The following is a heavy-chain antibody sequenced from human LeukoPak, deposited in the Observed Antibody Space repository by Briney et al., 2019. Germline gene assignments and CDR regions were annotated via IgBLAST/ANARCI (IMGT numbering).Heavy chain of an antibody. D-gene: IGHD2-2*01. J-gene: IGHJ1*01. CDR2: ISGSGGST. V-gene: IGHV3-23*01. CDR3: AKRKYCTSTSCYAAEYFQH. CDR1: GFTFSSYA. Sequence: GGSLRLSCAASGFTFSSYAMSWVRQAPGKGLEWVSAISGSGGSTYYADSVKGRFTISRDNSKNTLYLQMNSLRAEDTAVYYCAKRKYCTSTSCYAAEYFQHWGQGTLVTVSS.